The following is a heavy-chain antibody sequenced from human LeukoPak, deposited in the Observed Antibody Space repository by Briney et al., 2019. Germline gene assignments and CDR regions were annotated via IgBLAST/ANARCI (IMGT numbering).Heavy chain of an antibody. CDR2: ISWNSGSI. J-gene: IGHJ4*02. D-gene: IGHD3-10*01. V-gene: IGHV3-9*01. CDR1: GFTFDDYA. Sequence: GGSLRLSCAASGFTFDDYAMHWVRQAPGKGLEWVSGISWNSGSIGYADSVKGRFTISRDNAKNSLYLQMNSLRAEDTAVYYCAREIPRAYGSGSYGGVDYWGQGTLVTVSS. CDR3: AREIPRAYGSGSYGGVDY.